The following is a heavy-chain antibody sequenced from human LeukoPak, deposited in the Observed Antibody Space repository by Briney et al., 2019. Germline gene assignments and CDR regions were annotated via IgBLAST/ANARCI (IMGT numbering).Heavy chain of an antibody. J-gene: IGHJ4*02. CDR3: AKDLISSGWYDPPHY. CDR1: GFTFSTYW. D-gene: IGHD6-19*01. CDR2: IKQDGSAK. V-gene: IGHV3-7*01. Sequence: GGSLRLSCAASGFTFSTYWMSWDRQAPGKGLEWVANIKQDGSAKYYVDSVTGRFTISRDNAKNSLFLQMNSLRAEDTAIYYCAKDLISSGWYDPPHYWGQGTLVTVSS.